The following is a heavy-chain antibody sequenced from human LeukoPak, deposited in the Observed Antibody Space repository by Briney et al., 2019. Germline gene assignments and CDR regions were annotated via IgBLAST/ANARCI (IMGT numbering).Heavy chain of an antibody. CDR2: ISGSGTTT. Sequence: GGSLRLSCAASGFPFSTYVMSWVRQAPGKGLEWVSAISGSGTTTYYADSVKGRFTISRDNSENTLYLQMKSLRAEDTAVYYCARGDGYNFFDYWGQGTLVTVSS. V-gene: IGHV3-23*01. J-gene: IGHJ4*02. D-gene: IGHD5-24*01. CDR1: GFPFSTYV. CDR3: ARGDGYNFFDY.